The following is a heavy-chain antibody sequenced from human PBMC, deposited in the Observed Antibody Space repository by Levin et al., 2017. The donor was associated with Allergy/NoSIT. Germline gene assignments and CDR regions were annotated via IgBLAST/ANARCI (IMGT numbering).Heavy chain of an antibody. CDR1: GFTFSSYW. J-gene: IGHJ3*02. CDR3: ATPRWGI. Sequence: PGGSLRLSCAASGFTFSSYWMSWVRQAPGKGLEWVANVQPDGSETYYVDSVKGRFTISKDNAKNSLYLQMNSLRAEDTAVYYCATPRWGIWGQGTMVIVSS. D-gene: IGHD4-23*01. CDR2: VQPDGSET. V-gene: IGHV3-7*02.